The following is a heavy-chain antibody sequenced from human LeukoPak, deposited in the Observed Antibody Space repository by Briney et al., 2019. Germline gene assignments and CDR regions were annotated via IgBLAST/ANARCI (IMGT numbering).Heavy chain of an antibody. Sequence: GESLKISCKHSEYSFPNYCIGWVRQMPGKGLEWMGIIYPDDSDTKYSPSFQGQVTISADKSISTAYLQWSSLKASDTAMYYCARQRYYDSSGQFDPWGQGTLVTVSS. CDR2: IYPDDSDT. CDR1: EYSFPNYC. J-gene: IGHJ5*02. CDR3: ARQRYYDSSGQFDP. D-gene: IGHD3-22*01. V-gene: IGHV5-51*01.